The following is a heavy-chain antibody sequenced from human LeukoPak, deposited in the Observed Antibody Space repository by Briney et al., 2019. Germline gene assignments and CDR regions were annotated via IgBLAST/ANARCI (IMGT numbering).Heavy chain of an antibody. J-gene: IGHJ4*02. CDR1: GGSISSYY. Sequence: SETLSLTCTVSGGSISSYYWSWIRQPAGKGLEWIGRIYSSGSTNYNPSLKSRVTMSVDTSKNQFSLNLSSVTAADTAVYYCARFAIAATGTDYWGQGTLATVSS. D-gene: IGHD6-13*01. CDR3: ARFAIAATGTDY. V-gene: IGHV4-4*07. CDR2: IYSSGST.